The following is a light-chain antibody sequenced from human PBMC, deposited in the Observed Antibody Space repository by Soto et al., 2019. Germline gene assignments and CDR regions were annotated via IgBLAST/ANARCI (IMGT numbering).Light chain of an antibody. V-gene: IGKV4-1*01. J-gene: IGKJ3*01. Sequence: DIVMTQSPDSLAVSLGERATINCKSSQSVLKSSNNKNYLAWHQQKPGQPPRLLIYWASTRESAVPDRFSGSGSGKDFTLTITSLQAEDVAVYYCHQYYTTPQTCGPATTVDI. CDR2: WAS. CDR3: HQYYTTPQT. CDR1: QSVLKSSNNKNY.